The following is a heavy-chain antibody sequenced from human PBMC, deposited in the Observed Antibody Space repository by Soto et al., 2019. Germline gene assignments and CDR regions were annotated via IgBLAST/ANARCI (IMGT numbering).Heavy chain of an antibody. D-gene: IGHD2-21*01. J-gene: IGHJ4*02. CDR2: YSFEGSDV. CDR3: ARALEYCGRECYYPLDY. CDR1: GFPFRDYA. Sequence: VQLVESGGGVVQPGRSLRLSCAASGFPFRDYAMHWVRQAPGKGLEWVAMYSFEGSDVYYAYSVKGRFTVSRDNSKNTLYLQMNSLKTEDTAVYYCARALEYCGRECYYPLDYWGLGTQVTVSS. V-gene: IGHV3-30*04.